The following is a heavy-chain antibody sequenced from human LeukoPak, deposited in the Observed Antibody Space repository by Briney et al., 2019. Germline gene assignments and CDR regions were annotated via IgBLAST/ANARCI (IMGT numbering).Heavy chain of an antibody. J-gene: IGHJ4*02. CDR2: ISSGDGTHI. D-gene: IGHD4-11*01. Sequence: GGSLRLSCAASGFTFSSYWMHWVRQAPGKGPVWISHISSGDGTHIGYADSVKGRFTIYRDNAKNTLYLQMNSLGVEDTAVYYCTRTTGQRCFDCWGQGAQVTVSS. CDR3: TRTTGQRCFDC. V-gene: IGHV3-74*01. CDR1: GFTFSSYW.